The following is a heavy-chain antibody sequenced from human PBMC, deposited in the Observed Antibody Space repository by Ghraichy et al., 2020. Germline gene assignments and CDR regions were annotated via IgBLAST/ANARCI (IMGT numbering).Heavy chain of an antibody. CDR1: GGSFSGYY. V-gene: IGHV4-34*01. D-gene: IGHD2-15*01. J-gene: IGHJ4*02. CDR2: INHSGST. CDR3: AGGAATPDY. Sequence: SETLSLTCAVYGGSFSGYYWSWIRQPPGKGLEWIGEINHSGSTNYNPSLKSRVTISVDTSKNQFSLKLSSVTAADTAVYYCAGGAATPDYWGQGTLVTVSS.